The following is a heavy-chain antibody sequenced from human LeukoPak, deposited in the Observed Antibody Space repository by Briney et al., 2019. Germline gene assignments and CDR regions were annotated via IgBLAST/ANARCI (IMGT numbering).Heavy chain of an antibody. CDR2: IIPIFGTA. CDR3: ARAHMVRGVIIGWFDP. Sequence: SVKVSCKASGGTFSGYAISWVRQAPGQGLEWMGRIIPIFGTANYAQKFQGRVTITTDESTSTAYMELSSLRSEDTAVYYCARAHMVRGVIIGWFDPWGQGTLVTVSS. V-gene: IGHV1-69*05. J-gene: IGHJ5*02. CDR1: GGTFSGYA. D-gene: IGHD3-10*01.